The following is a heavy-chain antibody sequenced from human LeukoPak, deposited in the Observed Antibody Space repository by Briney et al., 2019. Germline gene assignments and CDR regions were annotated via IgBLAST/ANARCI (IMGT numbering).Heavy chain of an antibody. J-gene: IGHJ4*02. Sequence: PGGSLRLSCAASGFTFSSYWMSWVRQAPGKGLEWVANINQDGSETYYADSVKGGFTISRENAKNSVYMQVNSLRGEDTAVYYCARDTFSESFGDYYYFHYWGQGPLVTVP. CDR3: ARDTFSESFGDYYYFHY. V-gene: IGHV3-7*01. CDR1: GFTFSSYW. D-gene: IGHD4-17*01. CDR2: INQDGSET.